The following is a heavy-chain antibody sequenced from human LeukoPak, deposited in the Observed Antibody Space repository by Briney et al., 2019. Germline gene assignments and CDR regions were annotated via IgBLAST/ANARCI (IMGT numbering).Heavy chain of an antibody. Sequence: GGSLRLSCAASGFTFSTYGMHWVRQAPGKGLEWVAVIWYDGSNKYYAGSVKGRFTISRDNSKNTLFLEMNSLRAEDTAVYHCARGGADTYKPMDVWGQGTTVTVSS. CDR1: GFTFSTYG. D-gene: IGHD5-24*01. V-gene: IGHV3-33*01. CDR2: IWYDGSNK. CDR3: ARGGADTYKPMDV. J-gene: IGHJ6*02.